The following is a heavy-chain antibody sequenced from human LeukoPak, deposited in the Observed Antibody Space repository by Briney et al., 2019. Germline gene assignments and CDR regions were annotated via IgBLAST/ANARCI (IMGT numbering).Heavy chain of an antibody. CDR2: INPSGGST. CDR1: GYTFTSYY. J-gene: IGHJ6*03. D-gene: IGHD1-14*01. Sequence: ASVKVSCKASGYTFTSYYMHWVRQAPGQGLEWMRIINPSGGSTSYAQKFQGRVTMTRDMSTSTVYMELSSLRSEDTAVYYCARNSEPLWLSSDRYYIDVWGKGTTVTVSS. V-gene: IGHV1-46*01. CDR3: ARNSEPLWLSSDRYYIDV.